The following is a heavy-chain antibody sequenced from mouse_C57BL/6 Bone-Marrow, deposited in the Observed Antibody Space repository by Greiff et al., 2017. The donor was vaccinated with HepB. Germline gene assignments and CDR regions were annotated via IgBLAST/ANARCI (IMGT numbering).Heavy chain of an antibody. CDR2: INPYNGGT. Sequence: EVQLQQSGPVLVKPGASVKMSCKASGYTFTDYYMNWVKQSHGKSLEWIGVINPYNGGTSYNQKFKGKATLTVDKSSSTAYMELNSLTSEDSAVYYCAGGSSGVEWVAYWGQGTLVTVSA. CDR1: GYTFTDYY. V-gene: IGHV1-19*01. J-gene: IGHJ3*01. CDR3: AGGSSGVEWVAY. D-gene: IGHD3-2*02.